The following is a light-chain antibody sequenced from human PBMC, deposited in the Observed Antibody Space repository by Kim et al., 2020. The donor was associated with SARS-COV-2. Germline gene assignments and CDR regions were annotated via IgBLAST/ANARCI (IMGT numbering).Light chain of an antibody. CDR3: QQLNSYPIT. J-gene: IGKJ4*01. CDR2: AAS. CDR1: QAIGTT. Sequence: DIQLTQSPSFLSASVGDRVTITCRASQAIGTTLVWYQQKPGKAPKVLIYAASTLHGGVPSRFSGSGSGTAFTLTIGSLQPEDLATYYCQQLNSYPITFGGGTKVDIK. V-gene: IGKV1-9*01.